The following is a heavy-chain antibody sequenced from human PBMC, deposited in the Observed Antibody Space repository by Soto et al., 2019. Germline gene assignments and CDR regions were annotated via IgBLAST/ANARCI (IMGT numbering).Heavy chain of an antibody. V-gene: IGHV1-69*13. CDR2: IIPIFGTA. CDR1: GGTFSSYA. J-gene: IGHJ4*02. Sequence: GASVKVSCKASGGTFSSYAISWVRQAPGQGLEWMGGIIPIFGTANYAQKFQGRVAITADESTSTAYMELSSLRSEDTAVYYCAREPVGALHYFDYWGQGTRVTAPQ. CDR3: AREPVGALHYFDY. D-gene: IGHD1-26*01.